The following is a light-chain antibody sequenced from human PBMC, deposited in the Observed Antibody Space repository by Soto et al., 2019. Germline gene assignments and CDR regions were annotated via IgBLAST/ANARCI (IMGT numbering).Light chain of an antibody. CDR3: EQHVNSVYI. CDR2: GAS. V-gene: IGKV3-20*01. Sequence: EIVLTQSPGTLSLSPGERAALSCRTSQSIYNNYLAWYQQKPGQVPRVLIYGASNRATGVPDRFSGSYSGTDFSLTITRLEPEDFAVYYCEQHVNSVYIFGQGTKVDIK. CDR1: QSIYNNY. J-gene: IGKJ2*01.